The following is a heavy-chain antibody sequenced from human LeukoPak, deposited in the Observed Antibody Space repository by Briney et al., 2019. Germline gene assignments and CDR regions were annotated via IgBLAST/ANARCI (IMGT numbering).Heavy chain of an antibody. Sequence: GGSLRLSCAASGFTFSSYAMSWVRQAPGKGLEWVSAISCSGGSTYYADSVKGRFTISRDNSKNTLHLQMNSLRAEDTAVYYCAKDRLVGLGATINEGGSFDYWGQGTLVTVSS. CDR3: AKDRLVGLGATINEGGSFDY. V-gene: IGHV3-23*01. D-gene: IGHD5-12*01. CDR2: ISCSGGST. J-gene: IGHJ4*02. CDR1: GFTFSSYA.